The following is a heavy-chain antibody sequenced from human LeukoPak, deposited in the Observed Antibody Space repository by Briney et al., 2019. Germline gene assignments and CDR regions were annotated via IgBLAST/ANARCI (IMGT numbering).Heavy chain of an antibody. CDR2: ISYDGSNK. J-gene: IGHJ4*02. V-gene: IGHV3-30*04. CDR1: GFTFSSYA. Sequence: GGSLRLSCAASGFTFSSYAMHWVRQAPGKGLEWVAVISYDGSNKYYADSVKGRFTISRDNSKNTLYLQMNSLRAEDTAVYYCARDRFPYDILTGPPDYWGQGTLVTVSS. CDR3: ARDRFPYDILTGPPDY. D-gene: IGHD3-9*01.